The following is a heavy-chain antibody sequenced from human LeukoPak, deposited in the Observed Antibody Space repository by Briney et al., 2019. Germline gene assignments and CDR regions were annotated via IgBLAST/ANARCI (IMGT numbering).Heavy chain of an antibody. CDR3: ARQEYCSGASCYEPIEEFDY. CDR1: GSSFTNYW. J-gene: IGHJ4*02. Sequence: GESLKISCKGSGSSFTNYWIGWVRQLPGKGLEWMGIIYPDDSDTRYSPSFQGQVTISADKSISTAYLQWSSLKASDTAMYYCARQEYCSGASCYEPIEEFDYWGQGTLVTVSS. CDR2: IYPDDSDT. D-gene: IGHD2-2*01. V-gene: IGHV5-51*01.